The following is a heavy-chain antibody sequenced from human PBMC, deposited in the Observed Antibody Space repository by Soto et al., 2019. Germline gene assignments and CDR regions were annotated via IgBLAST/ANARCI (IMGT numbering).Heavy chain of an antibody. J-gene: IGHJ5*02. V-gene: IGHV3-9*01. Sequence: GGSLRLSCAASGFTFDDYAMHWVRQAPGKGLEWVSGISWNSGSIGYADSVKGRFTISRDNAKNSLYLQMNSLRAEDTALDYCAKDRYLVVSATGGFDPWGKGTPVTVSP. CDR3: AKDRYLVVSATGGFDP. CDR1: GFTFDDYA. CDR2: ISWNSGSI. D-gene: IGHD2-15*01.